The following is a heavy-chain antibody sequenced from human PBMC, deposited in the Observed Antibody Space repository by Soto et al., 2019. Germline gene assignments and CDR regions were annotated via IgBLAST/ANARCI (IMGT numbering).Heavy chain of an antibody. V-gene: IGHV1-18*01. Sequence: QVQLVQSGAEVKKPGASVKVSCKASGYTFSNYGISWVRQGPGQGLEWLGGISGYNGNTHYEGKGQDRIKMTTDTSTTTTYLEMRSLRSDDTAVYFCARDTGVGFAYSYAFAMDVWGQGTTVTDSS. CDR1: GYTFSNYG. CDR2: ISGYNGNT. D-gene: IGHD5-18*01. CDR3: ARDTGVGFAYSYAFAMDV. J-gene: IGHJ6*02.